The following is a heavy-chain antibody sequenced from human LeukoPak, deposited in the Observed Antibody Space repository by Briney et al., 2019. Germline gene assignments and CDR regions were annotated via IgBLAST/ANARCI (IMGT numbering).Heavy chain of an antibody. V-gene: IGHV3-49*04. CDR1: GFTFGDYA. Sequence: TGGSLRLSCTASGFTFGDYAMSWVRQAPGKGLEWVGFIRSKAYGGTTEYAASVKGRFTISRDDSKSIAYLQMNSLRAEDTAVYYCAKLHSLQYSPEYWGQGTLVTVSS. D-gene: IGHD6-6*01. CDR3: AKLHSLQYSPEY. CDR2: IRSKAYGGTT. J-gene: IGHJ4*02.